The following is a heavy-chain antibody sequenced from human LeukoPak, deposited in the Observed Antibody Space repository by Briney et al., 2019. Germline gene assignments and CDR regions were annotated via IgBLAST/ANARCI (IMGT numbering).Heavy chain of an antibody. V-gene: IGHV1-18*01. CDR2: ISAYNGNT. Sequence: ASVKVSCKASGYTFTSYGISWVRQAPGQGLEWMGWISAYNGNTNYAQKLQGRVTMTTDTSTSTAYMELRSLRSDDTAVYYCARDLVAVVVPAASNWFDPWGQGTLVTVSS. J-gene: IGHJ5*02. CDR1: GYTFTSYG. CDR3: ARDLVAVVVPAASNWFDP. D-gene: IGHD2-2*01.